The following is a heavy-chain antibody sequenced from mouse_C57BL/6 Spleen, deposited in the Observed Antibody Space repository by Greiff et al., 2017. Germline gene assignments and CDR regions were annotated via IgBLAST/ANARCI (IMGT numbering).Heavy chain of an antibody. V-gene: IGHV10-1*01. CDR3: VRREYFDV. J-gene: IGHJ1*03. CDR1: GFSFNTYA. CDR2: IRSKSNNYAT. Sequence: DVHLVESGGGLVQPKGSLKLSCAASGFSFNTYAMNWVRQAPGKGLEWVARIRSKSNNYATYYADSVKDRFTISRDDSESMLYLQMSNFKTEDTAMYYCVRREYFDVLGTGTTVTVSS.